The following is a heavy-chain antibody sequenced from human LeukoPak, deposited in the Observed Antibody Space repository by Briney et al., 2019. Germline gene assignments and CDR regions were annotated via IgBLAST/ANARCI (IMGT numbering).Heavy chain of an antibody. CDR1: GGSISSYY. CDR2: IYYSGST. CDR3: ARLQDIVLMVYAN. V-gene: IGHV4-59*01. Sequence: PSETLSLTCTVSGGSISSYYWSWIRQPPGKGLEWIGYIYYSGSTNYNPSLKSRVNISVDTSKNQFSLKLSSVTAADTAVYYCARLQDIVLMVYANWGQGTLVTFSS. D-gene: IGHD2-8*01. J-gene: IGHJ4*02.